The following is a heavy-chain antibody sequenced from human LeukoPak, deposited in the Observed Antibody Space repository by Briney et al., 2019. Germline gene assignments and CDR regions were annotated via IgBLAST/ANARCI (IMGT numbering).Heavy chain of an antibody. J-gene: IGHJ3*02. CDR2: IWYDGSNK. CDR1: GFTLSSYG. Sequence: GGSLRLSCAASGFTLSSYGMHWVRQAPGKGLEWVAVIWYDGSNKYYADSVKGRFTISRDNSKNTLYLQMNSLRAEDTAVYYCARDRLVAGAGTGYAFDIWGQGTMATVSS. CDR3: ARDRLVAGAGTGYAFDI. V-gene: IGHV3-33*01. D-gene: IGHD6-13*01.